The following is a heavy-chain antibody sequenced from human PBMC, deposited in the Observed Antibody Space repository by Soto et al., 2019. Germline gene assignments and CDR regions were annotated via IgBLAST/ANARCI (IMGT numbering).Heavy chain of an antibody. V-gene: IGHV3-21*01. CDR2: ISSSSSYI. J-gene: IGHJ4*02. D-gene: IGHD3-10*02. CDR3: ARYVACLQDFDY. CDR1: GFTFSSYS. Sequence: GGSLRLSCAASGFTFSSYSMNWVRQAPGKGLEWVSSISSSSSYIYYADSVKGRFTISRDNAKNSLYLQMNSLRAEDTAVYYWARYVACLQDFDYWGQGTLVTVSS.